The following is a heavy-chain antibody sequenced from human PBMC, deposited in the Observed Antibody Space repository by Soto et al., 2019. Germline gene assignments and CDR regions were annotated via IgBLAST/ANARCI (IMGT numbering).Heavy chain of an antibody. CDR3: ARGIDLCHHY. J-gene: IGHJ4*02. D-gene: IGHD1-26*01. CDR1: GFPFSNYG. CDR2: ISFDGHNK. Sequence: GGSLRLSCAASGFPFSNYGIHLVRQAPGKGLEWVALISFDGHNKYYADSVKGRFTISRDNSQNTLYLQMSSLRAEDSAVYYCARGIDLCHHYWGQGTLVTVSS. V-gene: IGHV3-30*03.